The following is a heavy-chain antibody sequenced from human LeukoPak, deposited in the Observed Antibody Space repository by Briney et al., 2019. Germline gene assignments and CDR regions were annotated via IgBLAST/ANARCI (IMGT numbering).Heavy chain of an antibody. CDR1: GFTFSSYG. CDR2: ISYDGSNK. J-gene: IGHJ4*02. V-gene: IGHV3-30*03. Sequence: GGSLRLSCAASGFTFSSYGMHWVRQAPGKGLEWVAVISYDGSNKYYADSVKGRFTISRDNSKNTLYLQMNSLRAEDTAVYYCADSGVYYDSSGYYYWGQGTLVTVSS. D-gene: IGHD3-22*01. CDR3: ADSGVYYDSSGYYY.